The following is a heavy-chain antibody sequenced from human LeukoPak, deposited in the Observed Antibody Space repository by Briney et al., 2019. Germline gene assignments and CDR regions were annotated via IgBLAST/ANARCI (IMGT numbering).Heavy chain of an antibody. J-gene: IGHJ4*02. CDR3: ARWSRDYSFDY. D-gene: IGHD2-15*01. CDR1: GGSISSYY. CDR2: IHTSGST. Sequence: TSETLSLTCTVSGGSISSYYWSWIRQPAGKGLEWIGRIHTSGSTNSNPSLKSRVTMSVDTSKNQFSLKLSSVTAADTAVYYCARWSRDYSFDYWGQGTLVTVSS. V-gene: IGHV4-4*07.